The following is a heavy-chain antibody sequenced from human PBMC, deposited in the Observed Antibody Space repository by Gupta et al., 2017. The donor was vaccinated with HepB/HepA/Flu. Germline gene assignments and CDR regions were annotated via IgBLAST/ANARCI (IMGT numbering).Heavy chain of an antibody. D-gene: IGHD6-19*01. Sequence: QITLKESGPTLVTPTQTLTLTCSFSGFSLSTSGVGVGWIRQPPGKALEWLALIYWDNDKRYRPSLKSRLTITKDTSKNQVVLRMTNMDPLDTAKYYCAQTTGWSSFYYYYSGMEFWGPGTTVIVSS. V-gene: IGHV2-5*02. J-gene: IGHJ6*02. CDR3: AQTTGWSSFYYYYSGMEF. CDR1: GFSLSTSGVG. CDR2: IYWDNDK.